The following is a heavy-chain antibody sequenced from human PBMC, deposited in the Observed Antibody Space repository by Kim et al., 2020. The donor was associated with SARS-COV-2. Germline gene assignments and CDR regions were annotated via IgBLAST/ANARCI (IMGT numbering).Heavy chain of an antibody. J-gene: IGHJ4*02. CDR1: GFTFSSYA. CDR3: AKVSVVSDIVVVPAAAYFDY. V-gene: IGHV3-23*01. Sequence: GGSLRLSCAASGFTFSSYAMSWVRQAPGKGLEWVSAISGSGGSTYYADSVKGRFTISRDNSKNTLYLQMNSLRAEDTAVYYCAKVSVVSDIVVVPAAAYFDYWGQGILVTVSS. D-gene: IGHD2-2*01. CDR2: ISGSGGST.